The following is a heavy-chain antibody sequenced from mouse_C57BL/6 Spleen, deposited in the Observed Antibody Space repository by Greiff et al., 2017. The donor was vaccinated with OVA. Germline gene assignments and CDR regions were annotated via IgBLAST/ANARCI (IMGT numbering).Heavy chain of an antibody. D-gene: IGHD2-4*01. CDR3: ARGGLRRLHYFDY. J-gene: IGHJ2*01. CDR1: GYTFTSYW. V-gene: IGHV1-69*01. Sequence: QVQLKQPGAELVMPGASVKLSCKASGYTFTSYWMHWVKQRPGQGLEWIGEIDPSDSYTNYNQKFKGKSTLTVDKSSSTAYMQLSSLTSEDSAVYYCARGGLRRLHYFDYWGQGTTLTVSS. CDR2: IDPSDSYT.